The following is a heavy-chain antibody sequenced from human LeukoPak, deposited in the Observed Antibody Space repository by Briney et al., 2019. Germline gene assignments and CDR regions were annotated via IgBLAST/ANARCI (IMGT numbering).Heavy chain of an antibody. CDR1: GFTFSSYA. J-gene: IGHJ4*02. V-gene: IGHV3-30*04. D-gene: IGHD1-26*01. CDR3: AREGEWELSGYFDY. CDR2: ISYDGSNK. Sequence: GRSLRLSCAASGFTFSSYAMHWVRQAPGKGLEWVAVISYDGSNKYYADSVKGRFTISRDNSKNTLYLQMNSLRAEDTAVYYCAREGEWELSGYFDYWGQGTLVTVSS.